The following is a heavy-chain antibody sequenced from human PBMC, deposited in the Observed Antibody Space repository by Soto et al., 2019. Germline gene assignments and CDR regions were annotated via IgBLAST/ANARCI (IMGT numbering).Heavy chain of an antibody. CDR2: ISVSGNNA. V-gene: IGHV3-23*01. CDR3: ARDQGVVVTADNWFDP. CDR1: GFLLSTFS. Sequence: GSLSLSCPAFGFLLSTFSMTWVRQAPGKGLEGVAAISVSGNNAYYADSVKGRFTISRDNSLKLNSATATDTAVYFCARDQGVVVTADNWFDPWGQGILVTVSS. J-gene: IGHJ5*02. D-gene: IGHD2-21*02.